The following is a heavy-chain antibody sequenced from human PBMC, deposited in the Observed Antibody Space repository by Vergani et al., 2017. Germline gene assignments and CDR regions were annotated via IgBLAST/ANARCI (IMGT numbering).Heavy chain of an antibody. Sequence: QVQLQESGPGLVKPSETLSLTCTVSGGSISSYYWSWIRQPPGKGLEWIGYIYYSGSTYYNPSLKSRVTISVDTSKNQFSLKLSSVTAADTAVYYCARLATELDYWGQGTLVTVSS. J-gene: IGHJ4*02. CDR2: IYYSGST. CDR3: ARLATELDY. CDR1: GGSISSYY. V-gene: IGHV4-59*08. D-gene: IGHD1-14*01.